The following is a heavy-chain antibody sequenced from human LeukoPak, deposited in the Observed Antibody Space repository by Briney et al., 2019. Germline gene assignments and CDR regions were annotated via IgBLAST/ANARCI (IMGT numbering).Heavy chain of an antibody. Sequence: GASVKVSCKASGNSFTAYYFYWVRQAPGQGLEWMGWINPNSGGTNYAQKFQGRVTMTRDTSISTAYMELSRLRSDDTAVYYCARSIAAAGTQDYWGQGTLVTVSS. CDR3: ARSIAAAGTQDY. V-gene: IGHV1-2*02. D-gene: IGHD6-13*01. CDR2: INPNSGGT. J-gene: IGHJ4*02. CDR1: GNSFTAYY.